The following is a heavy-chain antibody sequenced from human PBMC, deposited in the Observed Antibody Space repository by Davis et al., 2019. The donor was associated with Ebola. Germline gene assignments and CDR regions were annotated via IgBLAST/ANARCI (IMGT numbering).Heavy chain of an antibody. CDR1: GGTFSSYA. J-gene: IGHJ6*02. CDR2: IIPIFGTA. CDR3: ARENQLGYSYGPYYYYGMDV. D-gene: IGHD5-18*01. V-gene: IGHV1-69*05. Sequence: SVKVSCKASGGTFSSYAISWVRQAPGQGLEWMGGIIPIFGTANYAQKFQGRVTITRDTSASTAYMELSSLRSEDTAVYYCARENQLGYSYGPYYYYGMDVWGQGTTVTVSS.